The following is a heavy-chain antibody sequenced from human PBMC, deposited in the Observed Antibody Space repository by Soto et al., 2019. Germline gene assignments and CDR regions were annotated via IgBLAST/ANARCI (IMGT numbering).Heavy chain of an antibody. V-gene: IGHV3-21*01. D-gene: IGHD3-16*02. CDR2: ISSSSSYI. CDR3: ARDRRLHLGELSFFDY. J-gene: IGHJ4*02. CDR1: GFTFSSYS. Sequence: GGSLRLSCAASGFTFSSYSMNWVRQAPGKGLEWVSSISSSSSYIYYADSVKGRFTISRDNAKNSLYLQMNSLRAEDTAVYYCARDRRLHLGELSFFDYWGQGTLVTVSS.